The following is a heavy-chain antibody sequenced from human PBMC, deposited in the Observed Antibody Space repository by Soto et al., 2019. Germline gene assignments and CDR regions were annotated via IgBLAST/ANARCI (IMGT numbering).Heavy chain of an antibody. J-gene: IGHJ4*02. CDR3: ARGGYFDSSNYLAY. Sequence: ASVKVSCKASGYTFTGYYMHWVRQAPGQGLEWMGWINPNSGGTNYAQKFQGRVTMTRDTSISTAYMELSSLRSEDTAVYYCARGGYFDSSNYLAYWGQGTLVTVSS. V-gene: IGHV1-2*02. CDR2: INPNSGGT. D-gene: IGHD3-22*01. CDR1: GYTFTGYY.